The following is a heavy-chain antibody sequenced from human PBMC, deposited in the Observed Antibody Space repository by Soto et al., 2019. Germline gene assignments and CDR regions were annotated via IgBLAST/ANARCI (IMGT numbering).Heavy chain of an antibody. D-gene: IGHD4-17*01. CDR2: IYYSGST. V-gene: IGHV4-39*01. J-gene: IGHJ5*02. Sequence: SETLSLTCTVSGGPISSSSYYWGWIRQPPGKGLEWIGSIYYSGSTYYNPSLKSRVTISVDTSKNQFSLKLSSVTAADTAVYYCARRYYGGNNNWFDPWGQGTLVTVSS. CDR3: ARRYYGGNNNWFDP. CDR1: GGPISSSSYY.